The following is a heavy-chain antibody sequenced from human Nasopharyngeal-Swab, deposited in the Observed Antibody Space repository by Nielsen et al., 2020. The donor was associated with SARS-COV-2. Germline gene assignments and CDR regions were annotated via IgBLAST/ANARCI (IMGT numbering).Heavy chain of an antibody. CDR3: ARAPPYYDFWSGYYKGWFDP. D-gene: IGHD3-3*01. J-gene: IGHJ5*02. V-gene: IGHV4-34*01. Sequence: RQDPGKGLEWIGEINHSGSTNYNPSLKSRVTISVDTSKNQFSLKLSSVTAADTAVYYCARAPPYYDFWSGYYKGWFDPWGQGTLVTVSS. CDR2: INHSGST.